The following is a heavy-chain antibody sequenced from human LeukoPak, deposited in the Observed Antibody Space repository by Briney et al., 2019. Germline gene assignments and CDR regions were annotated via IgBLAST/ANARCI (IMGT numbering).Heavy chain of an antibody. J-gene: IGHJ4*02. CDR3: ARDAFGVDKSPF. D-gene: IGHD3-3*01. V-gene: IGHV3-74*01. CDR2: INSDGSTI. CDR1: GFTFSSSW. Sequence: GGSLRLSCAASGFTFSSSWMHWVRQAPGKGLVWVSRINSDGSTIGYADSVKGRFTISRDNAKNTLYLQMNSLRAEDTAVYYCARDAFGVDKSPFWGQGTLVTVSS.